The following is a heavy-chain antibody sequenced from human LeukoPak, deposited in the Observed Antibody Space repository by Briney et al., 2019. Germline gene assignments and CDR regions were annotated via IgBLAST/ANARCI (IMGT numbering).Heavy chain of an antibody. CDR2: INPNSGNT. V-gene: IGHV1-8*02. J-gene: IGHJ3*02. Sequence: ASVKVSCKASGYTFTGYYMHWVRQAPGQGLEWMGWINPNSGNTGYAQKFQGRVTMTRNTSISTAYMELSSLRSEDTAVYYCARGEAAADAFDIWGQGTMVTVSS. CDR1: GYTFTGYY. D-gene: IGHD6-13*01. CDR3: ARGEAAADAFDI.